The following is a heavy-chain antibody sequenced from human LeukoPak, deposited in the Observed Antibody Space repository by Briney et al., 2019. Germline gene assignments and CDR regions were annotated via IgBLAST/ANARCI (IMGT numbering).Heavy chain of an antibody. V-gene: IGHV4-34*01. J-gene: IGHJ4*02. D-gene: IGHD2-15*01. CDR3: ARSKYCSGGSCFVSFDY. Sequence: SETLSLTCAVYGGSFSGYYWSWIRQPPGKGLEWIGEINHSGSTNCNPSLKSRVTISVDTSKNQFSLKLSSVTAADTAVYYCARSKYCSGGSCFVSFDYWGQGTLVTVSS. CDR1: GGSFSGYY. CDR2: INHSGST.